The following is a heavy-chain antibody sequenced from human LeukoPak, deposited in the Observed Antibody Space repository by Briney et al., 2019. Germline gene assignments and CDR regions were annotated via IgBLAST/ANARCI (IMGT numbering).Heavy chain of an antibody. CDR3: ARERGSSSWYGNWFDP. CDR1: GGSFSGYF. Sequence: PSETMSLTCAVYGGSFSGYFWSWIRQPPGKGLEWIGEINHSGSTNYNPPLKSRVTISVDTSKNQFSLKLSSVTAADTAVYYCARERGSSSWYGNWFDPWGQGTLVTVSS. CDR2: INHSGST. V-gene: IGHV4-34*01. J-gene: IGHJ5*02. D-gene: IGHD6-13*01.